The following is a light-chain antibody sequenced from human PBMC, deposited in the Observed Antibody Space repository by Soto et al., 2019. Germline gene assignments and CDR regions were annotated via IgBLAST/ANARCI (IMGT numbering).Light chain of an antibody. Sequence: QSALTQPASVSGSPGQSITISCTGTSSDVGGYNYVSWYQQHPGKAPKLMFYDFNSRPSGVSNRFSGSKSGNTASLTISGLQAEDEADYYCSSYTSSGTRVFGAGTKLTVL. CDR3: SSYTSSGTRV. V-gene: IGLV2-14*03. CDR1: SSDVGGYNY. J-gene: IGLJ1*01. CDR2: DFN.